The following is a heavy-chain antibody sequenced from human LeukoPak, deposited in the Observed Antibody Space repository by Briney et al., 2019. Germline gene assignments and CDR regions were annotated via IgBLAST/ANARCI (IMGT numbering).Heavy chain of an antibody. D-gene: IGHD2-21*01. J-gene: IGHJ4*02. Sequence: PSETLSLTCTVSGESISGFYWTWIRQPPGKGLEWIGYIYYSGSTNYNPSLKSRVTISVDTSKNQFSLKLSSVTAEDTAVYYCARGVVIAPQTFDYWGQGTLVTVSS. CDR3: ARGVVIAPQTFDY. V-gene: IGHV4-59*01. CDR2: IYYSGST. CDR1: GESISGFY.